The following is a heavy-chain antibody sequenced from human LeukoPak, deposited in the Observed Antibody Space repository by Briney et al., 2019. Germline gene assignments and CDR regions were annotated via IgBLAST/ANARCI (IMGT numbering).Heavy chain of an antibody. CDR2: INPNSGGT. Sequence: ASVKVSCKASRSTFTGYYLHWVRQAPGQGLEWMGWINPNSGGTKYAQKFQGRVTMTRDTSISTAYMELSRLRSDDTAVYYCARVEAVPFYYYNAMDVWGQGTTVTVPS. D-gene: IGHD6-19*01. CDR3: ARVEAVPFYYYNAMDV. J-gene: IGHJ6*02. CDR1: RSTFTGYY. V-gene: IGHV1-2*02.